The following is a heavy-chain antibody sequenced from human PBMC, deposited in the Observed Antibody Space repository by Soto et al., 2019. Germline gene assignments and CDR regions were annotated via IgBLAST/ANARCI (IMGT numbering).Heavy chain of an antibody. V-gene: IGHV3-11*01. CDR1: GFIFSDYY. J-gene: IGHJ4*02. D-gene: IGHD3-22*01. CDR3: ARDRGYYDSSGYFDY. CDR2: ISSSDNII. Sequence: GGSLRLSCAASGFIFSDYYMSWIRQAPGKGLEWISYISSSDNIIYYADSVKGRFTISRDNAKNSLYLQMNSLRAEDTAVYYCARDRGYYDSSGYFDYWGQGTLVTVS.